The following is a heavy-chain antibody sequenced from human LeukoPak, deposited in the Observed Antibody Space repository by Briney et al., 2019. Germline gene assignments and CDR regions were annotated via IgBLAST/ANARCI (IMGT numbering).Heavy chain of an antibody. CDR2: ISYDGSNK. CDR3: ARALTAPDGDY. V-gene: IGHV3-30-3*01. J-gene: IGHJ4*02. D-gene: IGHD3-9*01. CDR1: GFTFSSYA. Sequence: QAGGSLRLSCAASGFTFSSYAMHWVRQAPGKGLEWVAVISYDGSNKYYADSVKGRFTISRDNSKNTLYLQMNSLRAEDTAVYYCARALTAPDGDYWGQGTLVTVSS.